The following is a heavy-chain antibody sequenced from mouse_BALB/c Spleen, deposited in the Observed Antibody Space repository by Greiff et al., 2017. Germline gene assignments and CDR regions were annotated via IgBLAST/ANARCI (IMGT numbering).Heavy chain of an antibody. CDR2: ISYSGST. J-gene: IGHJ4*01. CDR1: GYSITSDYA. CDR3: ARSSGNYVGAMDY. V-gene: IGHV3-2*02. D-gene: IGHD2-1*01. Sequence: EVKLMESGPGLVKPSQSLSLTCTVTGYSITSDYAWNWIRQFPGNKLEWMGYISYSGSTSYNPSLKSRISITRDTSKNQFFLQLNSVTTEDTATYYCARSSGNYVGAMDYWGQGTSVTVSS.